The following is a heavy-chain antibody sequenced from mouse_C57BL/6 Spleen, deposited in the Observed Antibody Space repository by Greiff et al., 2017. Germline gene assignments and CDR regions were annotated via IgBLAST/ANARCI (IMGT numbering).Heavy chain of an antibody. CDR1: GYTFTDYE. Sequence: VQLQESGAELVRPGASVTLSCKASGYTFTDYEMHWVKQTPVHGLEWIGAIDPETGGTAYNQKFKGKAILTADKSSSTAYMELRSLTSEDSAVYYCTRDGTVVAKGFDYWGQGTTLTVSS. V-gene: IGHV1-15*01. CDR3: TRDGTVVAKGFDY. CDR2: IDPETGGT. D-gene: IGHD1-1*01. J-gene: IGHJ2*01.